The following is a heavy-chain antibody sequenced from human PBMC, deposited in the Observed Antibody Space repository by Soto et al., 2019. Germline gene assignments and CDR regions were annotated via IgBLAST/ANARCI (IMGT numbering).Heavy chain of an antibody. D-gene: IGHD5-12*01. CDR3: ARSDYEQYHFDC. CDR1: GGSISSGDYY. CDR2: IYYSGST. V-gene: IGHV4-30-4*01. J-gene: IGHJ4*02. Sequence: SETLSLTCTVSGGSISSGDYYWSWIRQPPGKGLEWIGYIYYSGSTYYNPSLKSRVTISVDTSKNQFSLKLSSVTAADTAVYYCARSDYEQYHFDCWGQGTLVTVSS.